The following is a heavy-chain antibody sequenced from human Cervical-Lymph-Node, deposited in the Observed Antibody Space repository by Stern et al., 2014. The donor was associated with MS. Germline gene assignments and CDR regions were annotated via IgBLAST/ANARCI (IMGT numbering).Heavy chain of an antibody. CDR1: GYIFTDYY. Sequence: QVQLVQSGAEVEKPGASVKVSCKASGYIFTDYYLHWVRQAPGQGLEWMGRIKPKSGGPSYAQSFQGRVTLTRDTSITTAYMDLSRLTSDDTAVYYCTRALRIADRPSPGGHWFDPWGQGTLVIVSS. CDR3: TRALRIADRPSPGGHWFDP. CDR2: IKPKSGGP. V-gene: IGHV1-2*02. D-gene: IGHD6-6*01. J-gene: IGHJ5*02.